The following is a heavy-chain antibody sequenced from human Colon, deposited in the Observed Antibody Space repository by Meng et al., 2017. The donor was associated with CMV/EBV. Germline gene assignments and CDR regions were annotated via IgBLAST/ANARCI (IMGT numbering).Heavy chain of an antibody. Sequence: SVKVSCKASGGTFSSYAISWVRQAPGQGLEWMGGIIPIFGTANYAQKFQGRVTITTDESTSTAYMELSSLRAEDTAVYYCARNRLECGGDCYFADSWGQGTLVTVSS. J-gene: IGHJ5*02. CDR3: ARNRLECGGDCYFADS. CDR2: IIPIFGTA. V-gene: IGHV1-69*05. D-gene: IGHD2-21*02. CDR1: GGTFSSYA.